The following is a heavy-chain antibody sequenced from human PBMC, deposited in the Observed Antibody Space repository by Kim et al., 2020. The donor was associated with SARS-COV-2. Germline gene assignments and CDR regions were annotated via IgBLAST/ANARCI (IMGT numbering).Heavy chain of an antibody. CDR3: ARGPREYYGSGSYYTN. CDR2: INHSGST. D-gene: IGHD3-10*01. Sequence: SETLSLTCAVYGGSFSGYYWSWIRQPPGKGLEWIGEINHSGSTNYNPSLKSRVTISVDTSKNQFSLKLSYVTAADTAVYYCARGPREYYGSGSYYTNWGQGTLVTVSS. V-gene: IGHV4-34*01. CDR1: GGSFSGYY. J-gene: IGHJ4*02.